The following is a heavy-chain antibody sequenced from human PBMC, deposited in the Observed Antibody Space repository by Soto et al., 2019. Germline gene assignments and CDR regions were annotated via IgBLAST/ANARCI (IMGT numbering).Heavy chain of an antibody. CDR2: IDPSDSYT. CDR3: ARHNVYYDSSGSFQH. D-gene: IGHD3-22*01. CDR1: GYSFTSYW. V-gene: IGHV5-10-1*01. Sequence: PGESLKISCKGSGYSFTSYWISWVRQMPGKGLEWMGRIDPSDSYTNYSPSFQGHVTISADKSISTAYLQWSSLKASDTAMYYCARHNVYYDSSGSFQHWGQGTLVTVSS. J-gene: IGHJ1*01.